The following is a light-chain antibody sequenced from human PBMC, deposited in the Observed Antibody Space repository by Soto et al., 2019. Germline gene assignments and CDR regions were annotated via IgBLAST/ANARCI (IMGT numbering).Light chain of an antibody. CDR3: QQYGSSPRT. CDR1: QSVTSSY. Sequence: EIVLTQSPGTLSLSPGERATLSCRASQSVTSSYLAWYQLKPGQAPRLLIYGASSRATGIPDRFSGSGSGTDLTITISRLEPEDCEVYDCQQYGSSPRTFGQGTKVDIK. J-gene: IGKJ1*01. CDR2: GAS. V-gene: IGKV3-20*01.